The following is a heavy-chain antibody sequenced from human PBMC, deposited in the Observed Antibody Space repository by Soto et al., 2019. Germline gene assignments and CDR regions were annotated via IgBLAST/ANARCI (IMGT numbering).Heavy chain of an antibody. Sequence: PGGSLRLSCAVSGFTISSIYMSWVRQAPGKGLEWVSVIYSGGSTYYADSVKGRFTISRDNSKNTLYLQMNSLTAEDTAVHYCATEVRFGELAYWGQGALVTVSS. V-gene: IGHV3-66*01. CDR1: GFTISSIY. CDR2: IYSGGST. J-gene: IGHJ4*02. CDR3: ATEVRFGELAY. D-gene: IGHD3-10*01.